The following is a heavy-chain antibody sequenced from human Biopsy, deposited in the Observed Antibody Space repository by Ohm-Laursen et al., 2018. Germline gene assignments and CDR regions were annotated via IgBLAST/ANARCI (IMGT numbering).Heavy chain of an antibody. Sequence: LTSTVSGDPFTSGPANWSWIRQSQGQGLEYIAFLSSGGNTNYNPSLKNRVTMPADPSKNQIYLKLYSVTAADTAVYYCARGRRTSGWPYFDNWGQGALVIVSP. CDR1: GDPFTSGPAN. V-gene: IGHV4-61*01. CDR2: LSSGGNT. CDR3: ARGRRTSGWPYFDN. J-gene: IGHJ4*02. D-gene: IGHD6-19*01.